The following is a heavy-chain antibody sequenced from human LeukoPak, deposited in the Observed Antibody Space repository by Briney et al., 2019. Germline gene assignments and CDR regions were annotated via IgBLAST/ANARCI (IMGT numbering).Heavy chain of an antibody. CDR2: ISYDGSNK. CDR1: GFTFSSYG. J-gene: IGHJ4*02. CDR3: AKDRDSSGWYSARTYDY. Sequence: GGSLRLSCAASGFTFSSYGMHWVRQAPGKGLEWVAVISYDGSNKYYADSVKGRFTTSRDNSKNTLYLQMNSLRAEDTAVYYCAKDRDSSGWYSARTYDYWGQGTLVTVSS. V-gene: IGHV3-30*18. D-gene: IGHD6-19*01.